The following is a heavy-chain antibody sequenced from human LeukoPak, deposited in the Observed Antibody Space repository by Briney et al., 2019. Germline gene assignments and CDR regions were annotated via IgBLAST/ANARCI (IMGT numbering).Heavy chain of an antibody. D-gene: IGHD3-22*01. J-gene: IGHJ3*01. CDR2: IYYSGST. CDR1: GGSISSYY. V-gene: IGHV4-59*01. CDR3: ARGESSGYHRGVLSFDL. Sequence: SETLSLTCTVPGGSISSYYWSWIRQPPGKGLEWIGYIYYSGSTNYNPSLKSRVTISVDTSTNQFSLKLSSVTAADTAVYYCARGESSGYHRGVLSFDLWGQGTMVTVSS.